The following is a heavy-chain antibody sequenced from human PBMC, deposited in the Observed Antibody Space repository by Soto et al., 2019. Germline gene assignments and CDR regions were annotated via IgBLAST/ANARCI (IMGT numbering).Heavy chain of an antibody. V-gene: IGHV1-8*01. CDR3: ARGHYDFWSGYYYYYYYMDV. J-gene: IGHJ6*03. CDR2: MNPNSGNT. D-gene: IGHD3-3*01. CDR1: GYTFTSYD. Sequence: ASVKVYCKASGYTFTSYDINWVRQATGQGLEWMGWMNPNSGNTGYAQKFQGRVTMTRNTSISTAYMELSSLRSEDTAVYYCARGHYDFWSGYYYYYYYMDVWGKGTTVTVSS.